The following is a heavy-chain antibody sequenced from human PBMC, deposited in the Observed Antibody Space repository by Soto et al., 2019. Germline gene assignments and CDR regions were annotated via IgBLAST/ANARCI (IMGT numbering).Heavy chain of an antibody. V-gene: IGHV3-30*18. CDR2: ISYDGNVA. D-gene: IGHD1-1*01. CDR3: AKEGPITNWYFDY. Sequence: QVQLVGSGGGVVQPGRSLRLSCAASGFTFSNYGMHWVRQAPGKGLEWVIVISYDGNVAYYADSVKGRFTISRDNSKNTLYLQMNSLRTEYTAMYYWAKEGPITNWYFDYWGQGTLVTVSS. J-gene: IGHJ4*02. CDR1: GFTFSNYG.